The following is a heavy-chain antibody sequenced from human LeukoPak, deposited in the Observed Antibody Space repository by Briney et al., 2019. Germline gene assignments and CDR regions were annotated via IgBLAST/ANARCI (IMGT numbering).Heavy chain of an antibody. Sequence: GGSLILSCAASGFAFSNTGMTWVRQAPGRGLEWVSTISPTGEGTHYADSVKGRFTISRDNSKNTLSLEMNSLRADDTATYYCARDAGGAWPFDYWGQGTRVIVSS. V-gene: IGHV3-23*01. CDR1: GFAFSNTG. CDR2: ISPTGEGT. CDR3: ARDAGGAWPFDY. D-gene: IGHD4-17*01. J-gene: IGHJ4*02.